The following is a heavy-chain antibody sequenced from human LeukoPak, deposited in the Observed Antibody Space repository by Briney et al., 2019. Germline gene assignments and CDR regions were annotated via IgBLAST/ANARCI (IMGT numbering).Heavy chain of an antibody. Sequence: GGSLRLSCAASGFTFSSYSMNWVRQAPGKGLEWVSSISSSSSYTYYADSVKGRFTISRDNAKNSLYLQMNSLRAEDTAVYYCARADSSSWYYFDYWGQGTLVTVSS. CDR1: GFTFSSYS. V-gene: IGHV3-21*01. J-gene: IGHJ4*02. D-gene: IGHD6-13*01. CDR3: ARADSSSWYYFDY. CDR2: ISSSSSYT.